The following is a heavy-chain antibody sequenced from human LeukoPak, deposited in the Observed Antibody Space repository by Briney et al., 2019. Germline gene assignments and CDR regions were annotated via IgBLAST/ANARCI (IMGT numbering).Heavy chain of an antibody. CDR2: FDGNGPNT. D-gene: IGHD3-3*01. CDR1: GFTFSSFA. J-gene: IGHJ5*02. CDR3: ARSIMIFGVARGLGDWFDP. Sequence: PGGSLRLSCAASGFTFSSFAMTWVRQAPGKGLEWVSGFDGNGPNTYYADSVKGRWTISRDNSRNTLYLEMNSLRAEDTAVYYCARSIMIFGVARGLGDWFDPWGQGTLVTVSS. V-gene: IGHV3-23*01.